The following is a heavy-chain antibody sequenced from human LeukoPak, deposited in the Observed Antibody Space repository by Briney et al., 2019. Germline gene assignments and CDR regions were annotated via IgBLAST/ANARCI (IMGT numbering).Heavy chain of an antibody. V-gene: IGHV4-59*06. Sequence: PSETLSLTCTVSGGSVSSHFWSWIRQPPGKGLEWIGYIYYSGSTYYNPSLKSRVTISVDTSKNQFSLKLSSVTAADTAVYYCASAKYYDILTGPLDYWGQGTLVTVSS. CDR2: IYYSGST. CDR3: ASAKYYDILTGPLDY. J-gene: IGHJ4*02. D-gene: IGHD3-9*01. CDR1: GGSVSSHF.